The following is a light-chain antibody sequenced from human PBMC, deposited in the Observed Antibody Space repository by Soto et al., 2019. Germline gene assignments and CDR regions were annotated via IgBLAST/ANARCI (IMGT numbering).Light chain of an antibody. CDR2: AAS. V-gene: IGKV1-6*01. CDR1: QAITND. Sequence: AIQMTQSPSSLSASVGARVTITCRASQAITNDLGWYQQKPGKAPKLLIYAASRLQSGVPSRISGSGSGTDFALDISRLQPEEFASYRCLQDYSHPLTWGPGPKVHI. J-gene: IGKJ3*01. CDR3: LQDYSHPLT.